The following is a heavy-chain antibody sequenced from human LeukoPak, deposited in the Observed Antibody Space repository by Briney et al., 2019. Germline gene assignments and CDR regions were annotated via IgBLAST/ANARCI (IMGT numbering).Heavy chain of an antibody. J-gene: IGHJ5*02. CDR2: IDEDGKTI. V-gene: IGHV3-74*01. CDR1: GFTFNSYW. CDR3: VSDLCGGDDQ. D-gene: IGHD3-3*01. Sequence: VQPGGSLRLSCAASGFTFNSYWMHWVRQAPGKGLVWVSRIDEDGKTIDYADPVKGRFTISRDNAKDTLYLQMSSLRDEDTAVYYCVSDLCGGDDQWGRGTLVTVSS.